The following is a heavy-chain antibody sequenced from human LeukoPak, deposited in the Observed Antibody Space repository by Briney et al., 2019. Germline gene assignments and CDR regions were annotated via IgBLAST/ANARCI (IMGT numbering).Heavy chain of an antibody. Sequence: SGGSLRLSCAASGFTFSSYWMSWVRQAPGKGLEWVANIKQDGSEKYYVDSVKGRFSISRDDAKNSLYLQMNRLTAEDTAVYYCARDKIVGATHFDYWGQGTLVTVSA. CDR2: IKQDGSEK. CDR1: GFTFSSYW. D-gene: IGHD1-26*01. V-gene: IGHV3-7*01. CDR3: ARDKIVGATHFDY. J-gene: IGHJ4*02.